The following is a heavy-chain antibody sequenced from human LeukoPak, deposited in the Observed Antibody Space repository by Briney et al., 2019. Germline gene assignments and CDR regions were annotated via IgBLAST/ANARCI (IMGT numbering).Heavy chain of an antibody. CDR1: GYTFSSYG. CDR3: ARGPLGRGWYYFDY. Sequence: GASVKVSCKASGYTFSSYGISWVRQAPGQGLEWMGWISAYNGNTNYAQKLQGRVTMTTDTSTSTAYMELRSLRSDDTAVYYCARGPLGRGWYYFDYWGHGTLVTVSS. V-gene: IGHV1-18*01. CDR2: ISAYNGNT. D-gene: IGHD6-19*01. J-gene: IGHJ4*01.